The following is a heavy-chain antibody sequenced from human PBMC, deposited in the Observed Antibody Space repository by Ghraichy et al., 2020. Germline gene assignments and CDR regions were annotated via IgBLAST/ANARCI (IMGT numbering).Heavy chain of an antibody. CDR1: GFTFRSYA. CDR2: ISGSGGST. J-gene: IGHJ6*02. V-gene: IGHV3-23*01. Sequence: GGSLRLSCAASGFTFRSYAMSWVRQAPGKGLEWVSAISGSGGSTYYADSVKGRFTISRDNSKNTLYLQINSLRAEDTAVYYCVPLYYGDLLRGMDVWGQGTTVTISS. CDR3: VPLYYGDLLRGMDV. D-gene: IGHD4-17*01.